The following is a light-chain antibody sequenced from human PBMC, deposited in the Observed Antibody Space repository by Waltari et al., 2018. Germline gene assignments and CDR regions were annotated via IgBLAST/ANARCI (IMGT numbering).Light chain of an antibody. V-gene: IGKV2-28*01. J-gene: IGKJ4*01. Sequence: DIVMTQSPLSLPVTPGEPASISCSSRQSLLHSNGYNYMDWYLQKSGQSPQLLIYLGSNRASGVPDRFSGSGSGTDFTLKISRVEAEDVGVYYCMQVLQIPLTFGGGTKVEIK. CDR1: QSLLHSNGYNY. CDR3: MQVLQIPLT. CDR2: LGS.